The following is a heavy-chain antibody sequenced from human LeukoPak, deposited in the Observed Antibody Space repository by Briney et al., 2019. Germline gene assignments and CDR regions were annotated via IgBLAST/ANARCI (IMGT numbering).Heavy chain of an antibody. D-gene: IGHD5-18*01. CDR2: IYYGGST. CDR1: GGSISSYY. J-gene: IGHJ6*02. V-gene: IGHV4-30-4*01. Sequence: SETLSLTCTVSGGSISSYYWSWIPQPPGKGLEWIGSIYYGGSTYYNPSLKSRVTISVDTSKNQLSLKLSSVTAADTAVYYCARDAGYSYGPWDVWGQGTTVTVSS. CDR3: ARDAGYSYGPWDV.